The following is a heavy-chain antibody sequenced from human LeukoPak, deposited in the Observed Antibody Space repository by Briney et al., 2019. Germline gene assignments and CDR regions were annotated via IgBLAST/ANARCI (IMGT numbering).Heavy chain of an antibody. CDR1: GFTFSSYS. D-gene: IGHD3-22*01. CDR3: AKDLNLILITSAGSDY. J-gene: IGHJ4*02. Sequence: GGSLRLSCAASGFTFSSYSMNWVRQAPGKGLEWVSSISSSSSYIYYADSVKGRFTISRDNSKNTLYLQMNSLRAEDTAVYYCAKDLNLILITSAGSDYWGQGTLVTVSS. V-gene: IGHV3-21*04. CDR2: ISSSSSYI.